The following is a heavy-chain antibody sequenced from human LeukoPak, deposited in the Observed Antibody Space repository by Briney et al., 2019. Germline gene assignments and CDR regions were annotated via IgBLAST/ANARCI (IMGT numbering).Heavy chain of an antibody. V-gene: IGHV3-74*03. Sequence: GGSLRLSCAASGFTFSRYWMQWVRQAPGQGLVWVSRINSDGSSTTYADSVKGRFTTSRDNAKNTLYLQMNSLRAEDTAVYYCVRDNYGVDYWGQGTLVTVSS. D-gene: IGHD3-10*01. J-gene: IGHJ4*02. CDR3: VRDNYGVDY. CDR1: GFTFSRYW. CDR2: INSDGSST.